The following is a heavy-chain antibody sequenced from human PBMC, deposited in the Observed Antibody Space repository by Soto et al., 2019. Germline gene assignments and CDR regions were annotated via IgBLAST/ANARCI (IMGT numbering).Heavy chain of an antibody. D-gene: IGHD2-8*01. J-gene: IGHJ4*02. V-gene: IGHV3-11*01. CDR2: ISRSGSVR. CDR3: ASDSFGVDLGY. Sequence: AAALRLSGAASGFTFSDFYMSWIRQAPGKGLEWVSYISRSGSVRYHADSVKGRYTDSSDDAQNSLYLQMNSLRAEDTAVYYCASDSFGVDLGYWGQGTLVTVSS. CDR1: GFTFSDFY.